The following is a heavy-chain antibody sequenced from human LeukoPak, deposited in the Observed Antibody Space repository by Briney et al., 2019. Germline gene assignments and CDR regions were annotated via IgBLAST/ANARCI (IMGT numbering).Heavy chain of an antibody. Sequence: GGSLRPSGAASGFTFSSYAMSWVRQAPGKGLEWVSGISSSGGSTYYADSVKGRFTFSRDNYKNRLYLQMNRLRDEDTAVYDCAKSLPYISRYFDYWGQGTLVTDSS. CDR1: GFTFSSYA. CDR3: AKSLPYISRYFDY. CDR2: ISSSGGST. J-gene: IGHJ4*02. V-gene: IGHV3-23*01. D-gene: IGHD6-19*01.